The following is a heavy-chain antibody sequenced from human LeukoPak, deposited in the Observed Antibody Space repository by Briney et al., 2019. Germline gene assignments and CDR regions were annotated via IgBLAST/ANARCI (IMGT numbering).Heavy chain of an antibody. Sequence: SVKVSCKASGGTFSSYAISWVRQAPGQGLEWMGGIIPILGIANYAQKFQGRVTITADKSTSTAYMELSSLRSEDTAVYYCARDHHSGYDYRPKDYYGMDVWGQGTTVTVSS. CDR2: IIPILGIA. D-gene: IGHD5-12*01. CDR3: ARDHHSGYDYRPKDYYGMDV. CDR1: GGTFSSYA. V-gene: IGHV1-69*10. J-gene: IGHJ6*02.